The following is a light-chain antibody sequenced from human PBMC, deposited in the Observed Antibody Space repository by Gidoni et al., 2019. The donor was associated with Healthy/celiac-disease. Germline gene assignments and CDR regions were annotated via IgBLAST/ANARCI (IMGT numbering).Light chain of an antibody. Sequence: AIRMTQSPSSFSASTGDRVTIPCRASQGISSYLAWYQQKPGKAPKLLIYAASTLQSGVPSRFSGSGSGTDVTLTISCLQSEDFATYYCQQYYSYPPTFGGGTKVEIK. CDR1: QGISSY. CDR3: QQYYSYPPT. J-gene: IGKJ4*01. V-gene: IGKV1-8*01. CDR2: AAS.